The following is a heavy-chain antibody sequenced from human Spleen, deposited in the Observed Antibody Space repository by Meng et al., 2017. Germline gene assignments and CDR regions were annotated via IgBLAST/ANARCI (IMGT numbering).Heavy chain of an antibody. Sequence: ESLKISCAASGFTFSSYAMSWVRQPPGKGLEWIGSIYYSGTTYYNPSLKSRVTISVDTSKNHFSLKLSSVTAADTAVYYCARDRIAVAGGNWFDPWGQGTLVTVSS. D-gene: IGHD6-19*01. CDR3: ARDRIAVAGGNWFDP. J-gene: IGHJ5*02. CDR1: GFTFSSYA. CDR2: IYYSGTT. V-gene: IGHV4-38-2*02.